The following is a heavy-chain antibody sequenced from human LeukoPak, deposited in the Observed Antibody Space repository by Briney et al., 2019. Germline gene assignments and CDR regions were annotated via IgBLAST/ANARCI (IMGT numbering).Heavy chain of an antibody. CDR2: ISSSSSYI. Sequence: GGSLRLSCAASGFTFSSYSMNWVRQAPGKGLEWVSSISSSSSYIYYADSVKGRFTISRDSAKNSLYLQMNSLRAEDTAVYYCARDGESEGYYDSSGYSSFDYWGQGTLVTVSS. J-gene: IGHJ4*02. D-gene: IGHD3-22*01. CDR1: GFTFSSYS. V-gene: IGHV3-21*01. CDR3: ARDGESEGYYDSSGYSSFDY.